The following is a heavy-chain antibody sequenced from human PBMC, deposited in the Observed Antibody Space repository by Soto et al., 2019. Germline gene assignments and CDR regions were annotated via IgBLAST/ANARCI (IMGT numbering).Heavy chain of an antibody. CDR3: ARGLGEWLRFGYYYYGMDV. V-gene: IGHV4-34*01. Sequence: SETLSLTCAVYGGSFSGYYWSWIRQPPGKGLEWIGEINHSGSTNYNPSLKSRVTISVDTSKNQFSLKLSSVTAADTAVYYCARGLGEWLRFGYYYYGMDVWGQGTTVTVS. D-gene: IGHD5-12*01. J-gene: IGHJ6*02. CDR1: GGSFSGYY. CDR2: INHSGST.